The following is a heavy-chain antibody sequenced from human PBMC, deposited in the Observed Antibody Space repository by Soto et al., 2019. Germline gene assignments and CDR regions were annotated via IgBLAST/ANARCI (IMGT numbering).Heavy chain of an antibody. V-gene: IGHV4-4*02. CDR3: ARGSFVTHYSYYHMEV. CDR2: IYYSGSV. CDR1: SDSISRSHW. Sequence: SETLSLTCAVSSDSISRSHWLTWVRQSPGKGLEWLGDIYYSGSVYYNPSLRSRISISMDKSNNQFSLNLSSVTAADTAVYYCARGSFVTHYSYYHMEVWGKGTPVTVSS. D-gene: IGHD2-21*02. J-gene: IGHJ6*03.